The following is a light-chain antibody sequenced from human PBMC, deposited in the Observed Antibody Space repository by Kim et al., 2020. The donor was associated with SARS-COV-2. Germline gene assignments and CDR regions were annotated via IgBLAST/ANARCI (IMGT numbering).Light chain of an antibody. CDR2: GAS. CDR1: QSVTSNY. V-gene: IGKV3-20*01. Sequence: IVLTQSPGTLFLSPGERATLSCRASQSVTSNYVAWYQRRPAQAPRLLIYGASSRASGIPDRVSGSGSGTDFTLTISRLEPEDSAVYYCQQYGSSPLTFGQGTQLEIK. CDR3: QQYGSSPLT. J-gene: IGKJ5*01.